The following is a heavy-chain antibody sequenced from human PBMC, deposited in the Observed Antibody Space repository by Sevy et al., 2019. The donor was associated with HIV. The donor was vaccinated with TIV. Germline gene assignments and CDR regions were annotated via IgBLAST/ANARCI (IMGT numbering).Heavy chain of an antibody. V-gene: IGHV3-30-3*01. CDR1: GFSVSTHA. J-gene: IGHJ4*02. CDR3: TRDAGYSTGWYPSDY. CDR2: ISYDGSSK. D-gene: IGHD6-19*01. Sequence: GGSLRLSCVASGFSVSTHAMHWVRQAPGKGLEWVALISYDGSSKYYADSVKGRLTISRDNSKNTLYLQMSSLRPDDTAVYYCTRDAGYSTGWYPSDYWGQGTLVTVSS.